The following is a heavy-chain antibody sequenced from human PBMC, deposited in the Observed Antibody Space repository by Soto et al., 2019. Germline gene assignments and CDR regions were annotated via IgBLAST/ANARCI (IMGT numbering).Heavy chain of an antibody. J-gene: IGHJ4*02. D-gene: IGHD3-16*02. CDR3: ARDRTSYDYIWGSYRPVGHYFDY. CDR1: GFTFSSYG. V-gene: IGHV3-33*01. Sequence: VQLVESGGGVVQPGRSLRLSCAASGFTFSSYGMHWVRQGPGKGLEWVAVIWYDESNKYYADSVKGRFTISRDNSKNTLYLQMNSLRAEDTAVYYCARDRTSYDYIWGSYRPVGHYFDYWGQGTLVTVSS. CDR2: IWYDESNK.